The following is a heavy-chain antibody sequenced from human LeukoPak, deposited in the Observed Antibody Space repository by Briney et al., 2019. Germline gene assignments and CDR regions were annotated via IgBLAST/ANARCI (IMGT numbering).Heavy chain of an antibody. CDR3: ARSSEGRYYYDSSGYSYYYYYMDV. CDR2: IYHSGST. V-gene: IGHV4-38-2*02. CDR1: GYSISSGYY. J-gene: IGHJ6*03. Sequence: KSSETLSLTCTVSGYSISSGYYWGWIRQPPGKGLEWIGSIYHSGSTYYNPSLKSRVTISVDTSKNQFSLKLNSVTAADTAVYYCARSSEGRYYYDSSGYSYYYYYMDVWGKGTTVTISS. D-gene: IGHD3-22*01.